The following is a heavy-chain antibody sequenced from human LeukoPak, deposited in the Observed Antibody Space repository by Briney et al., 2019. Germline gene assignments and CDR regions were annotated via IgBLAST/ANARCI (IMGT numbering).Heavy chain of an antibody. J-gene: IGHJ4*02. Sequence: SETLSLTCAVNGGSFSGYYWSWICQPPVKGLEWSGEINHSGSTNYNPSLKSRVTISIDTSKNQFSLKLSSVTAADTAVYYCARAPPLELGFDYWGQGTLVTVSS. D-gene: IGHD1-26*01. CDR1: GGSFSGYY. V-gene: IGHV4-34*01. CDR3: ARAPPLELGFDY. CDR2: INHSGST.